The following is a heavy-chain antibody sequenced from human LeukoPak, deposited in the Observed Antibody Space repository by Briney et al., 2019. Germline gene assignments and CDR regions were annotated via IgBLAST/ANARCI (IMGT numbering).Heavy chain of an antibody. CDR1: GHIFTDNW. V-gene: IGHV5-51*01. Sequence: GGSLKISCKAFGHIFTDNWIGWVRHLPGKGLEWMGVIYPGDSRTRYNPSFQGQVTISVDKSINTAYLQWSSLKASDTAIYYCACRRFSSPWSEPWGQGTLVSVSS. D-gene: IGHD6-13*01. CDR3: ACRRFSSPWSEP. CDR2: IYPGDSRT. J-gene: IGHJ5*02.